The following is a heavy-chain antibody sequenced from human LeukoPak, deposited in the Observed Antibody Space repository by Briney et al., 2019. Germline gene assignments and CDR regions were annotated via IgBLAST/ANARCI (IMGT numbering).Heavy chain of an antibody. CDR3: AKGRDGYIDY. J-gene: IGHJ4*02. V-gene: IGHV3-23*01. Sequence: GGSLRLSCAASGFTFSSYAMSWVRQAPGKGLEWVSAISGSGGSTYYADSVEGRFTISRDNSKNTLCLQMNSLRDGDTAVYYCAKGRDGYIDYWGQGTLVTVSS. CDR2: ISGSGGST. CDR1: GFTFSSYA. D-gene: IGHD5-24*01.